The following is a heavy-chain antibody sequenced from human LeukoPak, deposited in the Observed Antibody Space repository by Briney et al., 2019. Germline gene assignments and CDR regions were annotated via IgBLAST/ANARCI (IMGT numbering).Heavy chain of an antibody. CDR2: IVVGSGNT. CDR1: RFTFTSSA. J-gene: IGHJ4*02. V-gene: IGHV1-58*02. D-gene: IGHD2-15*01. CDR3: AAETLGSYEYYFDY. Sequence: ASVKVSFKASRFTFTSSAMQWVRQARGQRLEWIGWIVVGSGNTNYAQKFQERVTITRDMSTSTAYMELSSLRSEDTAVYYCAAETLGSYEYYFDYWGQGTLVTVSS.